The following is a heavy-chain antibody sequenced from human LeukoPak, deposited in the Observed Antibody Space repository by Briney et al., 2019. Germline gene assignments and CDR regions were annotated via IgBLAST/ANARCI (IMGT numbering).Heavy chain of an antibody. D-gene: IGHD3-22*01. V-gene: IGHV3-7*03. CDR1: GFAFSTYW. CDR2: IKQDGSEK. Sequence: PGGSLRLSCAVSGFAFSTYWMSWVRQAPGKGLEWVANIKQDGSEKYYVDSVKGRFTISRDNSKNTLYLQMNSLRAEDTAVYYCAKAITLVVKDAFDIWGQGTMVTVSS. J-gene: IGHJ3*02. CDR3: AKAITLVVKDAFDI.